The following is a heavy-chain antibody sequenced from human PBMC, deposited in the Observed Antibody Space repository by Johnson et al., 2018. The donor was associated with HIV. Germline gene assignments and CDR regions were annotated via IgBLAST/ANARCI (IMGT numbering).Heavy chain of an antibody. CDR3: ARSSGYYGTDAFDI. V-gene: IGHV3-30-3*01. CDR2: ISYDGSNK. Sequence: QVQLVESGGGVVQPGRSLRLSCAASGFTFSSYAMHWVRQAPGKGLEWVAVISYDGSNKYYADSVKGRFTISRDNSKNTLYLQMTSLRPEDTAVYYCARSSGYYGTDAFDIWGRGTIVIVSS. J-gene: IGHJ3*02. D-gene: IGHD3-22*01. CDR1: GFTFSSYA.